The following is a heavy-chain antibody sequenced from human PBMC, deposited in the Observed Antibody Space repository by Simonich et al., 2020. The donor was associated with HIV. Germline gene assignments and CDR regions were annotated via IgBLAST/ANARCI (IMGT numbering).Heavy chain of an antibody. J-gene: IGHJ4*02. CDR2: SSGSGGST. CDR1: GFTFSSYA. CDR3: AKDRYYNFWSGYYDY. V-gene: IGHV3-23*01. Sequence: EVQLLESGGGLVQPGGSLSLSCSASGFTFSSYAMSWVRQAPGQGLMWVSASSGSGGSTYYADSVKGRFTISRDNSKNTLYLQMNSLRAEDTAVYYCAKDRYYNFWSGYYDYWGQGTLVTVSS. D-gene: IGHD3-3*01.